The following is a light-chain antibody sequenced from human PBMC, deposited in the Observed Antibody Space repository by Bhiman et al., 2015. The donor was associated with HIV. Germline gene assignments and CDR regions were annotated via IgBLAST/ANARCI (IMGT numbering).Light chain of an antibody. Sequence: QSALTQPASVSGSPGQSITISCTGTSRDVGDFVSWYQQHPGKAPKLMIYDVSKRPSGVSDRFSGSKSGNTASLTISGLQAEDEADYYCSSYTSTSPYVFGTGTKVTVL. J-gene: IGLJ1*01. CDR2: DVS. CDR3: SSYTSTSPYV. CDR1: SRDVGDF. V-gene: IGLV2-14*01.